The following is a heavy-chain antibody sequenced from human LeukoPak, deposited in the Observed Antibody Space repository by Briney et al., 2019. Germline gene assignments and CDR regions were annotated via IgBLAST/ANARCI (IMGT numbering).Heavy chain of an antibody. V-gene: IGHV4-31*03. CDR1: GGSISSGGYS. CDR3: ASDSSGYYSY. D-gene: IGHD3-22*01. J-gene: IGHJ4*02. Sequence: PSETLSLTGTGSGGSISSGGYSWSWIRQHPGKGLEWIGYIYYSGSTYYNPSLKSRVTISVDTSKNQFSLKLSSVTAADTAVYYCASDSSGYYSYWGQGTLVTVSS. CDR2: IYYSGST.